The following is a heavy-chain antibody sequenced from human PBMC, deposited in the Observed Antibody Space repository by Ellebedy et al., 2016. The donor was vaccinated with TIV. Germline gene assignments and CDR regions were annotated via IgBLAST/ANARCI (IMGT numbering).Heavy chain of an antibody. V-gene: IGHV4-31*03. CDR3: ARTTGGFYYYYGMDV. CDR1: GGSIGSGGYY. D-gene: IGHD1-1*01. CDR2: IYYSGST. J-gene: IGHJ6*02. Sequence: MPSETLSLTCTVSGGSIGSGGYYWSWIRQHPGKGLEWIGYIYYSGSTYYNPSLKSRVTISVDTSKNQFSLKLSSVTAADTAVYYCARTTGGFYYYYGMDVWGQGTTVTVSS.